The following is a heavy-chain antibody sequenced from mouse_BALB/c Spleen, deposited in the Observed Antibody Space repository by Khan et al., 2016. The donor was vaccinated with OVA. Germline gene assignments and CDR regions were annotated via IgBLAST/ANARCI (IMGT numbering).Heavy chain of an antibody. J-gene: IGHJ3*01. V-gene: IGHV9-3-1*01. Sequence: QIQLVQSGPELKKPGETVKISCKTSGYTFTDYGMNWVKQAPGKGLKWMGYINTYIGEPTYADDFKGRFAFSLETSASTAYLQIYNLKHADTATYCFSSSPTWFAYWGQGTLVTVSA. CDR3: SSSPTWFAY. CDR2: INTYIGEP. CDR1: GYTFTDYG.